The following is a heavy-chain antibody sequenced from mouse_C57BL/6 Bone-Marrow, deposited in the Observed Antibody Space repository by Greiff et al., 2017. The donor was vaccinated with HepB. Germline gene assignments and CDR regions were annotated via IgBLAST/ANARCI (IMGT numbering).Heavy chain of an antibody. CDR3: ARWGVSWFAY. Sequence: VQLQQSGAELVKPGASVKLSCKASGYTFTSYWMHWVKQRPGQGLEWIGMIHPNSGSTNYNEKFKSKATLTVDKSSSTAYMQLSSLTSEDSAVYYCARWGVSWFAYWGQGTLVTVSA. J-gene: IGHJ3*01. V-gene: IGHV1-64*01. CDR1: GYTFTSYW. CDR2: IHPNSGST.